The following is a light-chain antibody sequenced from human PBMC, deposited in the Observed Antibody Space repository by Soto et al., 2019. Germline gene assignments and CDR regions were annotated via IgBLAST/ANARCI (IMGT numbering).Light chain of an antibody. CDR1: QSVSSSD. CDR2: GAS. CDR3: QQYGSSP. J-gene: IGKJ4*01. Sequence: EIVLTQSPGTLSLSPGERATLSCRASQSVSSSDLAWYQQKPGQAPRLLIYGASSRATGIPDRFSGSGSGTDFSLTISRLEPEGFAVYYCQQYGSSPFGGGTKVEIK. V-gene: IGKV3-20*01.